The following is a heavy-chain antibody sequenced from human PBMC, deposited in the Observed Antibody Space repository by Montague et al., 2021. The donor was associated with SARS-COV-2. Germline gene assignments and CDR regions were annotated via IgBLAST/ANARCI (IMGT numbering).Heavy chain of an antibody. CDR1: GFTFNSYT. V-gene: IGHV3-30*04. CDR3: ARDNYDYVGGSYRYIY. CDR2: ITTNGSNI. D-gene: IGHD3-16*02. J-gene: IGHJ4*02. Sequence: SLRLSCAASGFTFNSYTMNWVRQAPGKGLEWVAAITTNGSNIYYTDSVKGRLTISRDNSKNSLYLQMNSLRAEDTAVYYCARDNYDYVGGSYRYIYWGQGTLVTVSS.